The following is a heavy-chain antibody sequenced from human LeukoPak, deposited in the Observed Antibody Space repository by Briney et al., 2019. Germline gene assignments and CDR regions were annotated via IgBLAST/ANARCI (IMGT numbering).Heavy chain of an antibody. V-gene: IGHV3-30*01. Sequence: GGSLRLSCAASGFTFSSYAMHWVRQAPGKGLEWVAVISYDGSNKYYADSVKGRFTISRDNSKNTLYLQMNSLRAEDTAVYYCARANWGERDFDYWGQGTLVTVSS. CDR3: ARANWGERDFDY. CDR2: ISYDGSNK. D-gene: IGHD7-27*01. CDR1: GFTFSSYA. J-gene: IGHJ4*02.